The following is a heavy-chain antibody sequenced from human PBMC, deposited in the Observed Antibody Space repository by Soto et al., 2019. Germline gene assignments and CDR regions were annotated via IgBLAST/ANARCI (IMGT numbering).Heavy chain of an antibody. CDR1: GYSFTSYW. Sequence: GESLKISCKGSGYSFTSYWIGWVRPMPGKGLEWMGIIYPGDSDTRYSPSFQGQVTISADKSISTAYLRWSSLKASDTAMYYCARHSSGYCSGGSCLFDYWGQGTLVTVSS. CDR3: ARHSSGYCSGGSCLFDY. V-gene: IGHV5-51*01. J-gene: IGHJ4*02. CDR2: IYPGDSDT. D-gene: IGHD2-15*01.